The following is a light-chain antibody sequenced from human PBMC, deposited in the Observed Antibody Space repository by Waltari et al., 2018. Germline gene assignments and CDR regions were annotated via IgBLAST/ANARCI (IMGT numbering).Light chain of an antibody. Sequence: SYVVTQSPSVSVAPGETARITCGGDNIGSKSVHWYQQRPGQAPVLVISYDSDRPSGIRGRFAGSNSGNTATLTISWVEADDEADYYCLVWHSTTDHHGVFGGGTKLTVL. J-gene: IGLJ2*01. V-gene: IGLV3-21*04. CDR1: NIGSKS. CDR2: YDS. CDR3: LVWHSTTDHHGV.